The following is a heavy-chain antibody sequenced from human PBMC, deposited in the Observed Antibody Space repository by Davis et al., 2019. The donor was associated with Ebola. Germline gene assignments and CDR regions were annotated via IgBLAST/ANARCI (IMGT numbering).Heavy chain of an antibody. CDR1: GFTLTDYY. CDR3: ARERSYGSGSYYGY. CDR2: INPNSGGT. V-gene: IGHV1-2*02. Sequence: ASVKVSCKAFGFTLTDYYMHWVRQGPGQGLEWMGWINPNSGGTNYAQKFQGRVTMTRDTSISTAYMELSRLRSDDTAVYYCARERSYGSGSYYGYWGQGTLVTVSS. J-gene: IGHJ4*02. D-gene: IGHD3-10*01.